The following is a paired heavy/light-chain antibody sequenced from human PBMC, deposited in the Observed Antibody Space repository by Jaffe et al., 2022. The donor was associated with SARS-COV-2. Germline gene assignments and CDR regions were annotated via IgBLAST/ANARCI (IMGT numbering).Heavy chain of an antibody. CDR3: ARQTASSYNRFDP. J-gene: IGHJ5*02. CDR1: GGSISSGDYY. D-gene: IGHD2-15*01. CDR2: IYYSGST. V-gene: IGHV4-31*03. Sequence: QVQLQESGPGLVKPSQTLSLTCTVSGGSISSGDYYWSWFRQHPGKGLEWIGYIYYSGSTYYNPSLKSRVTISIDTSKNQFSLSLNSVTAADTAMYYCARQTASSYNRFDPWGQGTLVTVSS.
Light chain of an antibody. V-gene: IGKV1-39*01. Sequence: DIQMTQSPSSLSASVGDRVTITCRASQSISNFLNWFQQKPGKAPKLLIYTASSLQGGVPSRFSGSGSGTDFTLTISGLQPEDFATYYCQQTYSVPYTFGQGTKLEIK. CDR2: TAS. J-gene: IGKJ2*01. CDR3: QQTYSVPYT. CDR1: QSISNF.